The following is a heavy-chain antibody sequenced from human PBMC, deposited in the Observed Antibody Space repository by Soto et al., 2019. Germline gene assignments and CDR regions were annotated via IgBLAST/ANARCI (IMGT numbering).Heavy chain of an antibody. CDR3: ARDSPPVDY. V-gene: IGHV1-18*01. CDR2: ISAYDDNT. J-gene: IGHJ4*02. CDR1: GYRFTSYG. Sequence: GASVKVSCKASGYRFTSYGISWVRQAPGQGLEWLGWISAYDDNTKYAQTLQGRVSMSTDTSTNTAYMELRSLRSDDTAVYYCARDSPPVDYWGQGTLVTVSS.